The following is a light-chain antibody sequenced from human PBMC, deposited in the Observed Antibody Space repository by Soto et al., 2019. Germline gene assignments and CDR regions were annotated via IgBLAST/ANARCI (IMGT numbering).Light chain of an antibody. Sequence: QSALTQPASVSGSPGQSITISCTGTSSDVGAYDYVSWYQQHPDKAPKLMIYEVSYRPSGVSNRFSGSKSVNTATLTISGLQAEDEADYYCSSYTTSSTRLFGTGTKLTVL. J-gene: IGLJ1*01. CDR1: SSDVGAYDY. CDR3: SSYTTSSTRL. CDR2: EVS. V-gene: IGLV2-14*03.